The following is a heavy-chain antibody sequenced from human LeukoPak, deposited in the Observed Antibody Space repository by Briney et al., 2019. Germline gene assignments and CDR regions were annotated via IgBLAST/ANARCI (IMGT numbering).Heavy chain of an antibody. CDR3: AKDQAVVVAAIEFGTEYFQH. J-gene: IGHJ1*01. D-gene: IGHD2-15*01. CDR2: ISGSGGST. V-gene: IGHV3-23*01. CDR1: GFTVSSNY. Sequence: GGSLRLSCAASGFTVSSNYMSWVRQAPGKGLEWVSAISGSGGSTYYADSVKGRFTISRDNSKNTLYLQMNSLRAEDTAVYYCAKDQAVVVAAIEFGTEYFQHWGQGTLVTVSS.